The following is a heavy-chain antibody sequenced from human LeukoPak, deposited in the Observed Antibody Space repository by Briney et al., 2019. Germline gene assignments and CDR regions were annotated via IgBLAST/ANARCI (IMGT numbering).Heavy chain of an antibody. CDR3: AGYDYGDHALDY. J-gene: IGHJ4*02. V-gene: IGHV1-69*13. D-gene: IGHD4-17*01. CDR2: IIPIFGTA. CDR1: GGTFSSFA. Sequence: ASVKVSCKASGGTFSSFAISWVRQAPGQGLEWMGGIIPIFGTANYAQKFQGRVTITADESTSTAYMELSSLRSEDTAVYYCAGYDYGDHALDYWGQGTLVTVSS.